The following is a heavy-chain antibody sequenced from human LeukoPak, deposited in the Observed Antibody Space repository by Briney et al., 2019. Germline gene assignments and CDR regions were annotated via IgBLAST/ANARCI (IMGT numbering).Heavy chain of an antibody. Sequence: GGSLRLSCAASGFTFSSYWMSWVRQAPGKGLEWVAVISYDGSNKYYADSVKGRFTISRDNSKNTLYLQMNSLRAEDTAVYYCARGKTYYYDSSGDYWGQGTLVTVSS. D-gene: IGHD3-22*01. V-gene: IGHV3-30-3*01. CDR2: ISYDGSNK. CDR3: ARGKTYYYDSSGDY. CDR1: GFTFSSYW. J-gene: IGHJ4*02.